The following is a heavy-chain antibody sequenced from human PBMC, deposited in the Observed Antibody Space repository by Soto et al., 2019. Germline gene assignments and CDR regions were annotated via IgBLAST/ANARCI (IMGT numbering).Heavy chain of an antibody. D-gene: IGHD6-13*01. CDR1: GFTFSTYD. Sequence: EVQLLESGGGLVQPGGSVRLSCAASGFTFSTYDMTWVRQAPGKGLEWVSSITRSGDSTFHADSVKGRFTISRDNSKNTLFLQMTSLRAEDTAIYTCARGGISSTGLDYWGQRTLVIVSS. CDR3: ARGGISSTGLDY. CDR2: ITRSGDST. J-gene: IGHJ4*02. V-gene: IGHV3-23*01.